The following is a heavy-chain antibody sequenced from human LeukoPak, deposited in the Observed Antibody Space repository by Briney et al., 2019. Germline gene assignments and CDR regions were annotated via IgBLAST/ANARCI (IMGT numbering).Heavy chain of an antibody. D-gene: IGHD6-19*01. CDR3: ATLGRKRIAVAEEYFQH. CDR1: GYTFTGYY. V-gene: IGHV1-2*02. CDR2: INPNSGST. Sequence: GASVTVSCKASGYTFTGYYMHWVRQAPGQGLEWMGWINPNSGSTNYAQKFQGRVTMTRDTSISTAYMELSRLRSDDTAVYYCATLGRKRIAVAEEYFQHWGQGTLVTVSS. J-gene: IGHJ1*01.